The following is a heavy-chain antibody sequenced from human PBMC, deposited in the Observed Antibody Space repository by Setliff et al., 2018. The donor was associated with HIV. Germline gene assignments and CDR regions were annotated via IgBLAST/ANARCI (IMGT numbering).Heavy chain of an antibody. CDR3: ARGRVPGNY. V-gene: IGHV3-48*03. J-gene: IGHJ4*02. CDR1: GFTFSSYA. D-gene: IGHD2-2*01. Sequence: QPGGSLRLSCAASGFTFSSYAMNWVRQAPGKGREWVSHIGSSGTSIYYADSVKGRFTSSRDNAKNSLYLQMNSLRAGDTAFYYCARGRVPGNYWGQGTLVTVSS. CDR2: IGSSGTSI.